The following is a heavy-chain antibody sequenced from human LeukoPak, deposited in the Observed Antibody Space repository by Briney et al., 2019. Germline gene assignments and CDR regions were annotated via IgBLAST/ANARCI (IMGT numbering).Heavy chain of an antibody. D-gene: IGHD6-13*01. CDR3: AKGGVQQLVRSYFDY. CDR2: ISDSGSST. V-gene: IGHV3-23*01. J-gene: IGHJ4*02. Sequence: PGGSLRLSCAASGCIFDTYAMTWVRQAPGKGLEWVSSISDSGSSTDYADSVKGRFTISRDNSKNTLYLQMNGLRVEDTAVYYCAKGGVQQLVRSYFDYWGQGTLVTVSS. CDR1: GCIFDTYA.